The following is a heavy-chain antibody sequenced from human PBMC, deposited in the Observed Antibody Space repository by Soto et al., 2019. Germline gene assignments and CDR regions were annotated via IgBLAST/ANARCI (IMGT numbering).Heavy chain of an antibody. Sequence: SVKVSCKASGGTFSSYAISWVRQAPGQGLEWMGGIIPIFGTANYAQKFQGRVTITADESTSTAYMELSSLRSEDTAVYYCARAGAGYCSSTSCPSFDYWGQGTMVTVYS. D-gene: IGHD2-2*01. CDR3: ARAGAGYCSSTSCPSFDY. CDR1: GGTFSSYA. CDR2: IIPIFGTA. J-gene: IGHJ4*02. V-gene: IGHV1-69*13.